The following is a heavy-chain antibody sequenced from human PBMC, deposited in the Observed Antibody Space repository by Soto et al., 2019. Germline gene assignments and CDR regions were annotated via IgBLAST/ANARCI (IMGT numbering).Heavy chain of an antibody. Sequence: GGSLRLSCAASGLIFSSYTMHWVRQAPGKGLEWVGVITYDGSNQYYADSVKGRFTISRDNSRNMLFLQMNSLRPDDTAVYYCARAPSGSYPEFDYWGQGTLVTVSS. J-gene: IGHJ4*02. CDR3: ARAPSGSYPEFDY. D-gene: IGHD1-26*01. CDR2: ITYDGSNQ. CDR1: GLIFSSYT. V-gene: IGHV3-30-3*01.